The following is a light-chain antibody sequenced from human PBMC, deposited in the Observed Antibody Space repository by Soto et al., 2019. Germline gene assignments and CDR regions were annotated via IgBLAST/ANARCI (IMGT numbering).Light chain of an antibody. V-gene: IGKV1-5*03. CDR2: KAS. CDR3: QQYDDYPLT. J-gene: IGKJ4*01. Sequence: IQMAQSPSTVSASVRDRVTITCRASQSISSWLAWYQQKPGKAPNLLIYKASTLESGVPSRFSGSGSGTEFTLTISSLQPDDFATYYCQQYDDYPLTFGGGAKADI. CDR1: QSISSW.